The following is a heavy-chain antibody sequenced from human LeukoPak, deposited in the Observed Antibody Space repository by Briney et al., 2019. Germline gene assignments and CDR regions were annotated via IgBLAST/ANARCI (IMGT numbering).Heavy chain of an antibody. CDR1: GGSISSYY. CDR3: ARGGIVVVTAIPPDAFDI. D-gene: IGHD2-21*02. CDR2: IYCSGST. V-gene: IGHV4-59*08. J-gene: IGHJ3*02. Sequence: PSETLSLTCTVSGGSISSYYWSWIRQPPGKGLEWIGYIYCSGSTNYNPSLKSRVTISVDTSKNQFSLKLSSVTAADTAVYYCARGGIVVVTAIPPDAFDIWGQGTMVTVSS.